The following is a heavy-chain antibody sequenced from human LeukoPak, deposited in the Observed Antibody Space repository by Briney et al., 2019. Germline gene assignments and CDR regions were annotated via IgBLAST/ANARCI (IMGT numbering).Heavy chain of an antibody. J-gene: IGHJ5*02. CDR2: INPNSGGT. CDR3: ARDQSGYSSP. V-gene: IGHV1-2*02. Sequence: ASVKVSCKASGYTFTGYYMYWVRQAPGQGLEWMGWINPNSGGTNYAQKFRGRVTMTRDTSISTAYMELSRLRSDDTAVYYCARDQSGYSSPWGQGTLVTVSS. CDR1: GYTFTGYY. D-gene: IGHD6-13*01.